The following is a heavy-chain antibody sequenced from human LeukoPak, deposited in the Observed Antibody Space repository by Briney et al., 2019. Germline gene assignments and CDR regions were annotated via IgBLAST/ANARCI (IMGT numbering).Heavy chain of an antibody. CDR1: GGSISSSSYY. J-gene: IGHJ4*02. CDR3: ARPNYYRYFDY. Sequence: PSETLSLTCTVSGGSISSSSYYWGWIRQPPGKGLEWIGSIYYSGSTYYNPSLKSRVTISVDTSKNQFSLKLSSVTAADTAVYYCARPNYYRYFDYWGQGTLVTVSS. V-gene: IGHV4-39*01. CDR2: IYYSGST. D-gene: IGHD3-22*01.